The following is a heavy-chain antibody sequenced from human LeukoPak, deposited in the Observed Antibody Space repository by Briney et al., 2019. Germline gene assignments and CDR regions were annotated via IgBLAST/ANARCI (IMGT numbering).Heavy chain of an antibody. V-gene: IGHV3-30*02. CDR3: DCSSATCYAAGDY. CDR2: IRADGSNK. Sequence: GGSLRLSCAASGFSFSNYAMHWVRQAPGKGLEWVVFIRADGSNKYYADSVKGRFTISRDNSKNTLYLQMNSLRAEDTAIYYCDCSSATCYAAGDYWGQGTLVTVSS. J-gene: IGHJ4*02. D-gene: IGHD2-2*01. CDR1: GFSFSNYA.